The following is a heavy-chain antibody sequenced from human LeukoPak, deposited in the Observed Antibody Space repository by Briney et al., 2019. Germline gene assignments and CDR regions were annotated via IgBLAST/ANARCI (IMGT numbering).Heavy chain of an antibody. V-gene: IGHV4-39*01. CDR2: IYNTGSS. CDR1: GVSITSSISY. D-gene: IGHD1-26*01. J-gene: IGHJ4*02. Sequence: SQTLSLTRTVSGVSITSSISYSGWIRQPPGKGLDRKGSIYNTGSSYYNQSLKSRGTISVDTSKNKFYLRLRSVTAEDTAVYYCASLRPPVVGATWVDYWGQGILVTVSS. CDR3: ASLRPPVVGATWVDY.